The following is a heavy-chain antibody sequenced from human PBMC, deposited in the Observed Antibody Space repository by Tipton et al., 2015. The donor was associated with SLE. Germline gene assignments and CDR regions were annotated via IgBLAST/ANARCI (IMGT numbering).Heavy chain of an antibody. V-gene: IGHV4-34*01. CDR3: ARDGYNWGDFAFDI. D-gene: IGHD5-24*01. CDR1: GGSFSGYY. Sequence: TLSLICAVYGGSFSGYYWSWIRQPPGKGLEWIGEINHSGSTNYNPSLKSRVTISVDTSKNQFSLKLSSVTAADTAVYYCARDGYNWGDFAFDIWGQGTMVTVSS. CDR2: INHSGST. J-gene: IGHJ3*02.